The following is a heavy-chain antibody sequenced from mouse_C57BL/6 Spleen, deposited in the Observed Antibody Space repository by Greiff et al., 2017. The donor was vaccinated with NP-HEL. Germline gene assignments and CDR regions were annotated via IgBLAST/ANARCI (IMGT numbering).Heavy chain of an antibody. D-gene: IGHD1-1*01. CDR1: GFTFSSYG. J-gene: IGHJ4*01. Sequence: EVQLVESGGDLVKPGGSLKLSCAASGFTFSSYGMSWVRQTPDKRLEWVATISSGGSYTYYPDNVKGRSTISRDNAKNTLYLQMSSLQSEDTAMYYCARPYDYDGGSYVSAMDDWGQGTSVTVSS. CDR2: ISSGGSYT. V-gene: IGHV5-6*01. CDR3: ARPYDYDGGSYVSAMDD.